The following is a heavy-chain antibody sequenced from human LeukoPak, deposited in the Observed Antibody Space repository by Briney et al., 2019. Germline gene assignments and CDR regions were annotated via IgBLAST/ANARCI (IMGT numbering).Heavy chain of an antibody. J-gene: IGHJ3*02. CDR3: ASGGSSGYLWDAFDI. V-gene: IGHV3-48*03. CDR2: ISSSGSTI. D-gene: IGHD3-22*01. Sequence: GGSLRLSCAASGFTFSSYEMNWVRQAPGKGLEWVSYISSSGSTIYYADSVKGRFTISRDNAKNSLYLQMNSLRAEDTAVYYCASGGSSGYLWDAFDIWGQGTMVTVSS. CDR1: GFTFSSYE.